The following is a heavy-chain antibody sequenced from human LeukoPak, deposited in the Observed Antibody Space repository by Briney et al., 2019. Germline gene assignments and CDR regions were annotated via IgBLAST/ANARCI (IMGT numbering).Heavy chain of an antibody. D-gene: IGHD4-11*01. V-gene: IGHV3-33*08. Sequence: GGSLRLSCAASGFTVSNNYMSWVRQAPGKGLEWVAVIWFDGSNKYYADSVKGRFTISRDNSKNTLYLQMDSLRAEDTAVYYCARELPPVMKYYFDYWGQGTLVTVSS. J-gene: IGHJ4*02. CDR1: GFTVSNNY. CDR3: ARELPPVMKYYFDY. CDR2: IWFDGSNK.